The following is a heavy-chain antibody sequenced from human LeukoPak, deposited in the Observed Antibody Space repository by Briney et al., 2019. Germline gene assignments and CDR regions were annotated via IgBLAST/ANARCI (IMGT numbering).Heavy chain of an antibody. CDR2: IYTSGST. CDR3: ARDQVVVVPAARHYYYYMDV. CDR1: GGSISSGSYY. D-gene: IGHD2-2*01. Sequence: PSQTLSLTCTVSGGSISSGSYYGSWSRQPGGKGLEWIVRIYTSGSTNENRSLKSRVTISVDPSNNQFSLKLSSVTAADTAVYYCARDQVVVVPAARHYYYYMDVWGKGTTVTVSS. V-gene: IGHV4-61*02. J-gene: IGHJ6*03.